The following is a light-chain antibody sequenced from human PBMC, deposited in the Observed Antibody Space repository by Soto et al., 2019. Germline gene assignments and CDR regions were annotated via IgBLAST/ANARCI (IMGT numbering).Light chain of an antibody. Sequence: QSVLTQPASVSGSPGQSITISCTGTRSDVGGYNYVSWYQQHPGKAPKLMIYEVSNRPSGVSNRFSGSKSGNTASLTISGLQAEDEADYYCSSYTSSTTHAVFGGGTKLTVL. CDR2: EVS. CDR1: RSDVGGYNY. CDR3: SSYTSSTTHAV. J-gene: IGLJ2*01. V-gene: IGLV2-14*01.